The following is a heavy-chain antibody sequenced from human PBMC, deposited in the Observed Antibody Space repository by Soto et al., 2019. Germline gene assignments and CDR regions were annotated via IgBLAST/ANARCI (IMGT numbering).Heavy chain of an antibody. CDR3: AAQEYYYGTLTPR. Sequence: SVQVSCKASGFTFTSSAVQWVRQARGQRLEWIGWIVVGSGNTNYAQKFQERVTITRDMSTSTAYMELSSLRAEDTAVYYCAAQEYYYGTLTPRWGQGTLVTVSS. J-gene: IGHJ4*02. V-gene: IGHV1-58*01. CDR1: GFTFTSSA. D-gene: IGHD3-10*01. CDR2: IVVGSGNT.